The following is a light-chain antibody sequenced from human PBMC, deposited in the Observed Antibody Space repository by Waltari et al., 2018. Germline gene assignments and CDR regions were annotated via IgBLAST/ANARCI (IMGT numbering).Light chain of an antibody. CDR1: QIISSY. Sequence: IQMTQSPSSLSASVGDRVTLTCRASQIISSYLNWYQQKPGKAPKLLIYAASSLQSGVPSRFSGSGSGTDFTLTISSLQPEDFATYYCQQSYSTPLTFGGGTKVEIK. J-gene: IGKJ4*01. CDR3: QQSYSTPLT. CDR2: AAS. V-gene: IGKV1-39*01.